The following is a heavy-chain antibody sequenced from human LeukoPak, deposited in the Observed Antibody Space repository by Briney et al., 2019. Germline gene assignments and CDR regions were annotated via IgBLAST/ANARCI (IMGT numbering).Heavy chain of an antibody. CDR2: MNPNSGNT. CDR3: ARWEGTSYYDSSGFMVY. J-gene: IGHJ4*02. CDR1: GYTFTTYD. D-gene: IGHD3-22*01. V-gene: IGHV1-8*03. Sequence: ASVKVSCKASGYTFTTYDINWVRQATGQGLEWMGWMNPNSGNTGYAQKFQGRVTITRNTSIRTAYMELSSLRSEDTAVYYCARWEGTSYYDSSGFMVYWGQGTLVTVSS.